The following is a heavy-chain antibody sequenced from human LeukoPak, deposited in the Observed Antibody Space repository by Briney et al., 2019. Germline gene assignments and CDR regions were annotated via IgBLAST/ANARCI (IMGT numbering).Heavy chain of an antibody. J-gene: IGHJ6*03. CDR1: GGSINSGGSY. D-gene: IGHD4-11*01. CDR3: ARDNGDYRSIYYYMDV. CDR2: IYYSWSS. V-gene: IGHV4-31*03. Sequence: PSQTLSLTCTVSGGSINSGGSYWSWIRQHPGKGLEWIGCIYYSWSSYYNPSLKSRVTLSLDTSKNQFSLKLSSVTAADTAVYYCARDNGDYRSIYYYMDVWGKGITVTVSS.